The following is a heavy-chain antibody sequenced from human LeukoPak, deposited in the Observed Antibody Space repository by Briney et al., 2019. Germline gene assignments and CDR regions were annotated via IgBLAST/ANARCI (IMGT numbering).Heavy chain of an antibody. J-gene: IGHJ4*02. CDR3: ARADSGSSPFDY. Sequence: PGGSLRLSCAASGFTFSSYWMHWVRQAPGKGLVWVSRISSDGSSTSYADSVKGRFTISRDNAKNTLYLQMNSLRAEDTAVYYCARADSGSSPFDYWGQGTLVTVSS. D-gene: IGHD1-26*01. CDR2: ISSDGSST. CDR1: GFTFSSYW. V-gene: IGHV3-74*01.